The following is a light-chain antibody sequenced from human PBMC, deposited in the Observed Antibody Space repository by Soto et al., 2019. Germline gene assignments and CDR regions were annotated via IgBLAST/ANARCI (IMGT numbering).Light chain of an antibody. CDR2: EVS. V-gene: IGLV2-14*01. Sequence: QSALTQPASVSGSPGQSITISCTATTSDVGGFDSVSWYQQHPGTAPRVIIYEVSNRPSGVSYRFSGSKSANTACPTISWLQADDEADYYCSSYTTSNTWLFGGGTKLTVL. CDR1: TSDVGGFDS. CDR3: SSYTTSNTWL. J-gene: IGLJ3*02.